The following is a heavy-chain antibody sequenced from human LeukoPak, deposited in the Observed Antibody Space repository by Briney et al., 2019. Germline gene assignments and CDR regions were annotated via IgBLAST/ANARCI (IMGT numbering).Heavy chain of an antibody. J-gene: IGHJ4*02. Sequence: HPGGSLRLSCAASGFTFSSYGMHWVRQAPGKGLEWVAFIRYDGSNKYYADSVKGRFTISRDNSKNTLHLQMNSLRAEDTAVYYCAKGRYFDWLFPFDYWGQGTLVTVSS. CDR2: IRYDGSNK. CDR3: AKGRYFDWLFPFDY. V-gene: IGHV3-30*02. CDR1: GFTFSSYG. D-gene: IGHD3-9*01.